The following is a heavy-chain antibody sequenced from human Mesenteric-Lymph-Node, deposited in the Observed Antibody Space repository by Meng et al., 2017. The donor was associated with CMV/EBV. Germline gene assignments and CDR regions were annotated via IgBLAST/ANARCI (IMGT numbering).Heavy chain of an antibody. CDR1: GFTFSSYS. D-gene: IGHD6-13*01. J-gene: IGHJ5*02. CDR3: ARVSLAAAGTFWFDP. V-gene: IGHV3-21*01. CDR2: ISSSSSYI. Sequence: EVQLVESGGGLVKPGGSVRLSCAASGFTFSSYSMNWVRQAPGKGLEWVSSISSSSSYIYYADSVKGRFTISRDNAKNSLYLQMNSLRAEDTAVYYCARVSLAAAGTFWFDPWGKGTLVTVSS.